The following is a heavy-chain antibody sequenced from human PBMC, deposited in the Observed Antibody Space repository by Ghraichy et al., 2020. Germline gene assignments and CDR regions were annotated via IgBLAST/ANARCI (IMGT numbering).Heavy chain of an antibody. V-gene: IGHV4-59*01. D-gene: IGHD3-9*01. Sequence: SETLSLTCTVSGDSITSYYWSWLRQPPGKGLEWIGYIYYSGTTKYNPSLKSRATISIDTSKNQFSLKLRSVTAADTAVYYCARAPFDILTTSYLWFDPWGQGTLVTFSS. J-gene: IGHJ5*02. CDR1: GDSITSYY. CDR2: IYYSGTT. CDR3: ARAPFDILTTSYLWFDP.